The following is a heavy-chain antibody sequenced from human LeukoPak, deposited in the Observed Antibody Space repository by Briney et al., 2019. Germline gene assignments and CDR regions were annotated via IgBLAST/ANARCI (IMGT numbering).Heavy chain of an antibody. V-gene: IGHV3-23*01. J-gene: IGHJ5*02. CDR2: ISGSGGST. D-gene: IGHD3-10*01. CDR1: GFTFSSYA. Sequence: GGSLRLSCAASGFTFSSYAMGWVRQAPGKGLEWVSAISGSGGSTYYADSVKGRFTISRDNSKNTLYLQMNSLRAEDTAVYYCARDLAYYGPRGGFDPWGQGTLVTVSS. CDR3: ARDLAYYGPRGGFDP.